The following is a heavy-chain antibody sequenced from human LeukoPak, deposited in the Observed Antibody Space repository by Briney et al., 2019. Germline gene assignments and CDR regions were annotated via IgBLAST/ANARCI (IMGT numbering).Heavy chain of an antibody. D-gene: IGHD4-17*01. CDR2: ISSSSTYI. CDR3: ATTPATTLTTPL. CDR1: GFTFSSYV. Sequence: GGSLRLSCAVSGFTFSSYVMSWVRQAPGKGLEWVSSISSSSTYIHYADSVKGRFTISRDNAKNSLHLQMNSLRVEDTAVYYCATTPATTLTTPLWGQGTMVTVSS. V-gene: IGHV3-21*01. J-gene: IGHJ3*01.